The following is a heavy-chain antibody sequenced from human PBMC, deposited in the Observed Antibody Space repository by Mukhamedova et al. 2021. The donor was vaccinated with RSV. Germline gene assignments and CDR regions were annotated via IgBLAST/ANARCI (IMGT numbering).Heavy chain of an antibody. CDR3: ARDRGLGGKRYNYFDP. Sequence: GKGLEWVSSITNSGAGTYYADSVKGRFTISRDNSKSTLYLQMSSLRADDTAIYFCARDRGLGGKRYNYFDPWGQGTLVTVSS. D-gene: IGHD5-24*01. J-gene: IGHJ5*02. CDR2: ITNSGAGT. V-gene: IGHV3-23*01.